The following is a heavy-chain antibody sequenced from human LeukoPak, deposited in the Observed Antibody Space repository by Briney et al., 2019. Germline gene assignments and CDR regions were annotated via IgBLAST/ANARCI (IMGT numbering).Heavy chain of an antibody. CDR1: GFTFTTYG. CDR2: ISSSSSYI. J-gene: IGHJ4*02. CDR3: ASGGFLDPQDY. D-gene: IGHD3/OR15-3a*01. V-gene: IGHV3-21*04. Sequence: GRSLRLSCAASGFTFTTYGMNWVRQAPGKGLEWVSSISSSSSYIYYADSVKGRFTISRDNAKNSLYLQMNSLRAEDTAVYYCASGGFLDPQDYWGQGTLVTVSS.